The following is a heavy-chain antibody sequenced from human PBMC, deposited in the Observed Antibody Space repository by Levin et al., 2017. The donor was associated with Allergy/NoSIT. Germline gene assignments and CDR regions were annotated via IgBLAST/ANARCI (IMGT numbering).Heavy chain of an antibody. V-gene: IGHV4-4*07. J-gene: IGHJ6*02. CDR3: ARFSGQWKYYYGMDV. Sequence: GSLRLSCNVSGESIDTYYWSWIRQPAGKGLEWIGRLYGSGTTDYNPSLKSRVTMSGDTSKNQISLKMTSVTAADTAMYYCARFSGQWKYYYGMDVWGQGTTVTVSS. CDR1: GESIDTYY. D-gene: IGHD5-12*01. CDR2: LYGSGTT.